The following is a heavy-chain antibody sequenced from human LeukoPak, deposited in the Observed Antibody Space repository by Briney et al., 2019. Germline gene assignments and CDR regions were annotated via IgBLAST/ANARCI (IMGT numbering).Heavy chain of an antibody. CDR2: ISTYNGNT. D-gene: IGHD1-7*01. Sequence: ASVKVSCKASGYTFTSYGISWVRQAPGQGLEWMGWISTYNGNTNYAQKLQGRVTMTTDTSTSIAYMELRSLRSDDTAVYFCARDDNWNYGNWFDPWGQGTLVTVSS. CDR1: GYTFTSYG. CDR3: ARDDNWNYGNWFDP. J-gene: IGHJ5*02. V-gene: IGHV1-18*01.